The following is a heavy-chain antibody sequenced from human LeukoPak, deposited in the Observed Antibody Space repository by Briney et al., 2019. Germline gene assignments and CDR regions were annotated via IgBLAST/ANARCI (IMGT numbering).Heavy chain of an antibody. CDR1: GLTFSSYG. D-gene: IGHD3-3*01. Sequence: LPGGSLRLYCAASGLTFSSYGMPWVRQAPGKGLEWVAVISYDGSNKYYADSVKGRFTISRDNSKNTLYLQMNSLRAEDTAVYYCAKDPSRSCYDFWSGYYYLYYFDYWGQGTLVTVSS. V-gene: IGHV3-30*18. CDR2: ISYDGSNK. CDR3: AKDPSRSCYDFWSGYYYLYYFDY. J-gene: IGHJ4*02.